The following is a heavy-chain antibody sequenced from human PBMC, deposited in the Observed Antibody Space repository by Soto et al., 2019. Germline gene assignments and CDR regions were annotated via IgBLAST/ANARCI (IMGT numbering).Heavy chain of an antibody. V-gene: IGHV1-18*01. J-gene: IGHJ4*02. D-gene: IGHD4-4*01. CDR1: GYTFINYG. CDR3: ARGDSPVQFDY. Sequence: QVQLVQSGAEMRKPGASVKVSCKTSGYTFINYGISWVRQAPGQGLAWMGWINGYNGNTNYAQNFQGRVAMTTDTSTSTVYMELRNLRSDDTAVYYCARGDSPVQFDYWGQGTLVTVPS. CDR2: INGYNGNT.